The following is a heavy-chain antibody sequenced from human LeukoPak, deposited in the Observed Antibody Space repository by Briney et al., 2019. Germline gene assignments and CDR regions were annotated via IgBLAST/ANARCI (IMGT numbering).Heavy chain of an antibody. D-gene: IGHD3-22*01. Sequence: GGSLRLSCAASGFTFSSYAMSWVRQAPGKGLEWVSAISGSGGSTYYADSVKGRFTISRDNSKNTLYLQMNSLRAEDTAVYYCARDHDSSGYYYRDAFDIWGQGTMVTVSS. CDR2: ISGSGGST. CDR1: GFTFSSYA. J-gene: IGHJ3*02. CDR3: ARDHDSSGYYYRDAFDI. V-gene: IGHV3-23*01.